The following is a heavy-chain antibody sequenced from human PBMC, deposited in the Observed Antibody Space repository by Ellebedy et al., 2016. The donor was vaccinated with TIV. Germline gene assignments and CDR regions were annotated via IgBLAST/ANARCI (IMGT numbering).Heavy chain of an antibody. V-gene: IGHV1-3*01. CDR3: ARDPLGYCSGGSCTNNWFDP. Sequence: AASVKVSCKASGYTFTTFAIHWVRQAPGQRPEWMGWINVADANTKYSQKFQGRVTFTRETSANTVYMHLSSLRSEDSAVYYCARDPLGYCSGGSCTNNWFDPWGQGTLVTVSS. D-gene: IGHD2-15*01. CDR1: GYTFTTFA. J-gene: IGHJ5*02. CDR2: INVADANT.